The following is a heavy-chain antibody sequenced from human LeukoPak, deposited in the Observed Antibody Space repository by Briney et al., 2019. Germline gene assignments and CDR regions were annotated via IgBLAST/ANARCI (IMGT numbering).Heavy chain of an antibody. CDR3: ARDLGYCSGGRCYWFDP. V-gene: IGHV4-31*03. CDR2: IYYSGST. Sequence: SETLSLACPVSGRSINSAYSDCSWIRQHAGNGLEWFGYIYYSGSTYYNPSLKSRLSMSVDTSKNQYSLKLTSVTAADTAVYYCARDLGYCSGGRCYWFDPWGQGTLVTVSS. CDR1: GRSINSAYSD. D-gene: IGHD2-15*01. J-gene: IGHJ5*02.